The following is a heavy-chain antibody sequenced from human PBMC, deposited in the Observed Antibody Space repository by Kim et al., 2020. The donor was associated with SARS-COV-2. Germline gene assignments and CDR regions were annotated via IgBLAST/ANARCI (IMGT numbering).Heavy chain of an antibody. V-gene: IGHV3-64D*06. J-gene: IGHJ4*02. D-gene: IGHD6-13*01. Sequence: VKGRFTISRDNSKNTLYLQMSSLRAEDTAVYYCVKGSRYSSSWTPGRFDYWGQGTLVTVSS. CDR3: VKGSRYSSSWTPGRFDY.